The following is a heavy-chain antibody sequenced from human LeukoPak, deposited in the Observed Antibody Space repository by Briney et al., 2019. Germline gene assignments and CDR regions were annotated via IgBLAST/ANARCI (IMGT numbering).Heavy chain of an antibody. CDR1: GGSISSSSYY. D-gene: IGHD2-2*01. CDR2: IYYSGST. J-gene: IGHJ3*02. V-gene: IGHV4-39*01. CDR3: ARHGVGDQDALDI. Sequence: SETLSLTCTVSGGSISSSSYYWGWIRQPPGKGLEWIGSIYYSGSTYYNPSLKSRVTISVDTSKNQFSLKLSSVTAADTAVYYFARHGVGDQDALDIWGQGTMVTVSS.